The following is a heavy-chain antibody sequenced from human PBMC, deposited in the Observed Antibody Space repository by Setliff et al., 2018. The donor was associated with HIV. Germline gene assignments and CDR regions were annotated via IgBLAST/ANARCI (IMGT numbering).Heavy chain of an antibody. CDR3: ARARTDYYDRRRRSHYYIDV. CDR1: GYTFSNYD. D-gene: IGHD3-22*01. J-gene: IGHJ6*03. Sequence: ASVKVSCKPSGYTFSNYDINWVRQAAGQGLEWMGWMNPDSRNTGYAQRFEGRVTLTWDASISTAYLELNHLKSDDTAVYYCARARTDYYDRRRRSHYYIDVWARGATVTVSS. V-gene: IGHV1-8*02. CDR2: MNPDSRNT.